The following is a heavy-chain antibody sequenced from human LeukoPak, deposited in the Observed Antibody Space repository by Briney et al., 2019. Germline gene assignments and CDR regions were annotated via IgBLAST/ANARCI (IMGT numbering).Heavy chain of an antibody. V-gene: IGHV3-7*05. CDR2: IKQDGREQ. J-gene: IGHJ4*02. CDR3: ARESAGGPDY. D-gene: IGHD6-19*01. Sequence: SGGSLRLSCAASGFTLSSHWMSWVRQAPGKGLEWVANIKQDGREQYYVHSVRGRFTISRDNAKNSLCLQMNSLRAEDTAIYYCARESAGGPDYWGQGTLVTVSS. CDR1: GFTLSSHW.